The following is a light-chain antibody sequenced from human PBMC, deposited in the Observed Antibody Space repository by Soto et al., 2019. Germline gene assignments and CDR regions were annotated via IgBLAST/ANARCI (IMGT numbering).Light chain of an antibody. CDR2: DAS. J-gene: IGKJ4*01. Sequence: DIKMTQSPSSLSASVGDSVTLTCQASEDVSDYVNWYQQKPGRAPKLLIYDASTLETGVPSRFSGSGSGTDFSFTIRDLQPEDFATYYCQLYKNVILTFGGGTRVDI. CDR1: EDVSDY. V-gene: IGKV1-33*01. CDR3: QLYKNVILT.